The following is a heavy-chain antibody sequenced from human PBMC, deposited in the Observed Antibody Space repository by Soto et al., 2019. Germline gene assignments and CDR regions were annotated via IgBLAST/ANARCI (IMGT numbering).Heavy chain of an antibody. V-gene: IGHV1-46*01. CDR3: ARELYNWNYGTGFDY. J-gene: IGHJ4*02. CDR2: INPSGGST. CDR1: GYTFTSYY. D-gene: IGHD1-7*01. Sequence: ASVKVSCKASGYTFTSYYMHWVRQVPGQGLEWMGIINPSGGSTSYAQKFQGRVTMTRDTSTSTVYMELSSLRSEDTAVYYCARELYNWNYGTGFDYWGQGTLVTV.